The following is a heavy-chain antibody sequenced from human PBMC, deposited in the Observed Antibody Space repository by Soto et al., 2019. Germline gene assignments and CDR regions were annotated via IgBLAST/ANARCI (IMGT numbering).Heavy chain of an antibody. V-gene: IGHV3-21*05. J-gene: IGHJ6*02. CDR1: GFTFSSYA. CDR2: ISSSSSYI. Sequence: GGSLRLSCAASGFTFSSYAMHWVRQAPGKGLEYVSVISSSSSYIYYADSVKGRFTISRDNAKNALYLQMNSLRVEDTAVYYCARDQYYDFWSGYYRAYGMDVWGQGTTVTVSS. D-gene: IGHD3-3*01. CDR3: ARDQYYDFWSGYYRAYGMDV.